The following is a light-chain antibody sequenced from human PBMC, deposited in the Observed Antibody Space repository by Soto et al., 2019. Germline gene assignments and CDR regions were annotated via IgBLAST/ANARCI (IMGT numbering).Light chain of an antibody. Sequence: QSVLTQPHSVSAAPGQRVTISCSGSSSNIGGNSVSWYQQLPGTAPKLLIYDDDKRPSGIPGRFSGSKSGTSATLGITGFQTGDEADYYCGSWDSSLSAYVFGTGTKVTVL. V-gene: IGLV1-51*01. CDR2: DDD. CDR1: SSNIGGNS. CDR3: GSWDSSLSAYV. J-gene: IGLJ1*01.